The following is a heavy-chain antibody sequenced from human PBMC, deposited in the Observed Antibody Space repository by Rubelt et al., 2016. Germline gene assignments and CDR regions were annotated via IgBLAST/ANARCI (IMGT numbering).Heavy chain of an antibody. CDR1: GFSLTTSGVG. D-gene: IGHD3-10*01. J-gene: IGHJ5*02. Sequence: QITLKESGPTLVKPTQTLTLTCTFSGFSLTTSGVGVGWIRQPPGKALEWLALIYWDDDQRYSPSLESRLTRTKETSKNQVVLTMTNMDPVDTASYYCAHRRETVIRGVITSWFDPWGQGTLVTVSS. V-gene: IGHV2-5*02. CDR3: AHRRETVIRGVITSWFDP. CDR2: IYWDDDQ.